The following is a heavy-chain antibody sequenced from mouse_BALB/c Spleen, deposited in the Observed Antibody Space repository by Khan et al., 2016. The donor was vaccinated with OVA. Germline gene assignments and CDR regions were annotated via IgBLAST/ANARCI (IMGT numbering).Heavy chain of an antibody. D-gene: IGHD1-1*01. CDR1: GYSITSDYA. CDR3: ARIYGGDFDY. J-gene: IGHJ2*01. V-gene: IGHV3-2*02. CDR2: ISYSGNT. Sequence: EVKLLESGPGLVKPSQSLSLTCTVTGYSITSDYAWNWIRQFPGNKLEWMGYISYSGNTKYNPSLKSRISITRDTSENQFFLKLNSVTIEDTATYYCARIYGGDFDYWGQAPLSQSPQ.